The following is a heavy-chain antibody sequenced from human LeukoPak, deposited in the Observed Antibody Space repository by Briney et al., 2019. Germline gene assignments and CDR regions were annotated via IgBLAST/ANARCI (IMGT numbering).Heavy chain of an antibody. CDR3: ARMKYYYDSSGYYYVDAFDI. V-gene: IGHV1-2*02. J-gene: IGHJ3*02. CDR2: INPNSGGT. Sequence: ASVKVSCKASGYTFTGYYMHWVRQAPGQGLEWMGWINPNSGGTNYAQKFQGRVTMTRDTSISTAYMELSRLRSDDTAVYYCARMKYYYDSSGYYYVDAFDIWGQGTMVTVSS. D-gene: IGHD3-22*01. CDR1: GYTFTGYY.